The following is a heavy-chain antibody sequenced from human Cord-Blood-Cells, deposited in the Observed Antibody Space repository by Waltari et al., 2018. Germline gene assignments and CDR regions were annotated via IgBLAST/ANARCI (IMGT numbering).Heavy chain of an antibody. CDR2: SYHSGST. D-gene: IGHD3-22*01. J-gene: IGHJ3*02. CDR1: GGSISSSNW. Sequence: QVQLQESGPGLVKPSGTLSLTCAVSGGSISSSNWWSWVRQPPGKGLEWIGESYHSGSTISNPSLTSRVTISVDKSTNQFALKLRSVTVADTAVYYCAREGHYYDSSGYYAFDIWGQGTMVTVSS. CDR3: AREGHYYDSSGYYAFDI. V-gene: IGHV4-4*02.